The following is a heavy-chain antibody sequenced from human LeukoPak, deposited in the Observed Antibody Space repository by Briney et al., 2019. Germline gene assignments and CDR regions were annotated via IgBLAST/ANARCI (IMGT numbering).Heavy chain of an antibody. CDR1: VGSISSGNW. V-gene: IGHV4-4*02. J-gene: IGHJ6*02. CDR2: IYHNGTL. D-gene: IGHD2-2*02. CDR3: ATAPILRGEGGEHYKYGMDV. Sequence: KASETLSLTCAVSVGSISSGNWWTWVRQSPGKGLEWIGEIYHNGTLNYNPSLKSRVTISADSFKNHFSLELTSVTAADTAVYYCATAPILRGEGGEHYKYGMDVWGQGTTVIVSS.